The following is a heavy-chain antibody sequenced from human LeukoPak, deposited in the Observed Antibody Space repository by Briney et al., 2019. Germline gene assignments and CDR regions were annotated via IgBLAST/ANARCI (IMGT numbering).Heavy chain of an antibody. CDR1: GFTFSSYG. CDR3: ARVYGSGRTKYYFDH. Sequence: GGSLRLSCAGSGFTFSSYGVNWVRQAPGKGLEWVSFVGSGTSTIYYADSVKGRFTISRDNAKAAVYLEMNSLRAEDTAMYYCARVYGSGRTKYYFDHWGQGTLVTVSS. V-gene: IGHV3-48*04. CDR2: VGSGTSTI. J-gene: IGHJ4*02. D-gene: IGHD3-10*01.